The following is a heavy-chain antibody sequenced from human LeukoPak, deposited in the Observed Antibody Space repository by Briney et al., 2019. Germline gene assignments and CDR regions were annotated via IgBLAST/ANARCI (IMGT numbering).Heavy chain of an antibody. CDR3: AWHDYSNYFGY. V-gene: IGHV4-39*07. CDR2: ISYGGST. D-gene: IGHD4-11*01. CDR1: GGSISRSSHY. J-gene: IGHJ4*02. Sequence: SETLSLTCTVSGGSISRSSHYWGWIRQPPGKGLEWIGSISYGGSTFYNPSLKSRVTISVDTSKTQFSLKLTSVTAADTAVYYCAWHDYSNYFGYWGQGTLVPVSS.